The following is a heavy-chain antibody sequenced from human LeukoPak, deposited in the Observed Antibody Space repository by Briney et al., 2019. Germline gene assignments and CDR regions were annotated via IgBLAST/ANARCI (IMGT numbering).Heavy chain of an antibody. CDR2: IYYSGST. V-gene: IGHV4-39*01. J-gene: IGHJ4*02. CDR3: ARDTYYYDSSGYYVYYFDY. Sequence: SETLSLTCTVSGGSISSSSYYWGWIRQPPGKGLEWIGSIYYSGSTYYNPSLKSRVTISVDTSKNQFSLKLSSVTAADTAVYYCARDTYYYDSSGYYVYYFDYWGQGTLVTVSS. CDR1: GGSISSSSYY. D-gene: IGHD3-22*01.